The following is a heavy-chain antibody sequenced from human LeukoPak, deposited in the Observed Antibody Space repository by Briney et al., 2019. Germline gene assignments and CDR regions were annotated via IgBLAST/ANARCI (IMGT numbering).Heavy chain of an antibody. V-gene: IGHV4-61*01. J-gene: IGHJ6*02. CDR3: ARGGVVNGMDV. D-gene: IGHD3-22*01. CDR1: GGSVSSGSYY. Sequence: KSSETLSLTCTVSGGSVSSGSYYWSWIRQPPGTRLEWIGYIYYSGTTNYNPSFKSRVTMSVDTSKNQFSLKLSSVTAADTAVYYCARGGVVNGMDVWGQGTTVTASS. CDR2: IYYSGTT.